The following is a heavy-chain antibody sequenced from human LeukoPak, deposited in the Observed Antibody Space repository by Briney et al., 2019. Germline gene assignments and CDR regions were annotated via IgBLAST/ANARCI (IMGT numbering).Heavy chain of an antibody. V-gene: IGHV3-30*18. CDR3: AKGGYSYGPPLWD. CDR1: GFTFSSYD. Sequence: GRSLRLSCAASGFTFSSYDMHWVRQAPGKGLEWVAVISCDGSNKYYADSVKGRFTISRDNSKNTLYLQMNSLRAEDTAVYYCAKGGYSYGPPLWDWGQGTLVTVSS. J-gene: IGHJ4*02. CDR2: ISCDGSNK. D-gene: IGHD5-18*01.